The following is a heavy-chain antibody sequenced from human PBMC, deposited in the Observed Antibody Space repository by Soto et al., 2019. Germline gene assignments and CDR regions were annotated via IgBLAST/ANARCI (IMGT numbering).Heavy chain of an antibody. Sequence: QVQLVQSGAEVKKPGSSVKVSCKAAGGTFSIYTISWVRQAPGQGLEWMGGSANSAQKFQGRLTVTADESTSTVYLELSRLTSEDTAVYYCAREGPPDIALFDTWGHGTLVSVAS. J-gene: IGHJ5*01. CDR2: GSA. V-gene: IGHV1-69*01. D-gene: IGHD2-15*01. CDR3: AREGPPDIALFDT. CDR1: GGTFSIYT.